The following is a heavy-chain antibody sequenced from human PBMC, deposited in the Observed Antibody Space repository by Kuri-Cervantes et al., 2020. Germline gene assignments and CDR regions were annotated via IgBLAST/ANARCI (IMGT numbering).Heavy chain of an antibody. V-gene: IGHV3-49*03. Sequence: GESLKISCTASGFTFGDYAMSWFRQAPGKGLEWVGFIRSKAYGGTTEYAASVKGRFTISRDNAKNSLYLQMNSLRAEDTAVYYCARATYSSSSEGYWGQGTLVTVSS. CDR2: IRSKAYGGTT. D-gene: IGHD6-13*01. CDR1: GFTFGDYA. J-gene: IGHJ4*02. CDR3: ARATYSSSSEGY.